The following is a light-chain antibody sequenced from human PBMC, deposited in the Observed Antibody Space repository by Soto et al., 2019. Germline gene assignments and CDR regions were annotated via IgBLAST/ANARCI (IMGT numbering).Light chain of an antibody. Sequence: EIVLTQSPGTLSLSPGERATLSCRASQSVSSCYVAWYQQKPGQAPRLLIDGASSRATVSPDRFSGSGSATDFTLTSSRLEPEDFAVYYCQHYGSSRWTFGQGTKVDIK. J-gene: IGKJ1*01. CDR2: GAS. V-gene: IGKV3-20*01. CDR3: QHYGSSRWT. CDR1: QSVSSCY.